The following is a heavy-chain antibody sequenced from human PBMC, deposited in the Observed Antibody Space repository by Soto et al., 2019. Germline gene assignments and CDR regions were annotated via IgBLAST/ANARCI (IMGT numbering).Heavy chain of an antibody. CDR1: GGSISSYY. CDR3: ARSTRREYDILTGYYIDYYYYYMDV. V-gene: IGHV4-59*08. D-gene: IGHD3-9*01. Sequence: SETLSLTCTVSGGSISSYYWSWIRQPPGKGLEWIGYIYYSGSTNYNPSLKSRVTISVDTSKNQFSLKLSSVTAADTAVYYCARSTRREYDILTGYYIDYYYYYMDVWGKGTTVTV. CDR2: IYYSGST. J-gene: IGHJ6*03.